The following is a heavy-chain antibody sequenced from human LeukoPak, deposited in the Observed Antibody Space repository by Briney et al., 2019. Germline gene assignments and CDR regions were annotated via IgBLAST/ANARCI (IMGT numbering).Heavy chain of an antibody. CDR1: GFTFSSYW. J-gene: IGHJ3*02. V-gene: IGHV3-74*01. CDR3: ARDQYAPHYYDSSGYLDAFDI. CDR2: INGDGSST. D-gene: IGHD3-22*01. Sequence: GGSLRLSCAASGFTFSSYWMHWVRQAPGKGLVWVSRINGDGSSTSYADTVKGRFTISRDNSKNTLYLQMNSLRAEDTAVYYCARDQYAPHYYDSSGYLDAFDIWGQGTMVTVSS.